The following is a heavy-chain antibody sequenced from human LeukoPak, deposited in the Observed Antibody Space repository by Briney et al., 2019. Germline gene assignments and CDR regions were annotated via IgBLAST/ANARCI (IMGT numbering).Heavy chain of an antibody. CDR1: GGSISSGDYY. CDR3: AREVPWVWNFDL. V-gene: IGHV4-30-4*01. Sequence: SQTLSLTCTVSGGSISSGDYYWSWIRQPPGTGLEWIGYIYYSGSTYYNPSLKSRVTISVDTSKNQFSLKLNSATAADTAVYYCAREVPWVWNFDLWGRGTLVTVSS. CDR2: IYYSGST. D-gene: IGHD1-26*01. J-gene: IGHJ2*01.